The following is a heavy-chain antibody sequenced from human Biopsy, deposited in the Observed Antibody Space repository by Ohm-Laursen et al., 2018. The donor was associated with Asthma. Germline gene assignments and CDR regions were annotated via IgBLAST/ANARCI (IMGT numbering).Heavy chain of an antibody. V-gene: IGHV3-23*01. J-gene: IGHJ6*02. CDR2: ISGSGGST. D-gene: IGHD1-7*01. CDR1: GFTFGDYC. CDR3: ARDPHNSYLASLRTKFNYYYYGMDV. Sequence: SLRLSCAASGFTFGDYCMSWVRQVLGQGLEWVSAISGSGGSTYYADSVKGRFTISRDNSKNTLYLQMSSLRSEDTAVYYCARDPHNSYLASLRTKFNYYYYGMDVWGQGTTVTVSS.